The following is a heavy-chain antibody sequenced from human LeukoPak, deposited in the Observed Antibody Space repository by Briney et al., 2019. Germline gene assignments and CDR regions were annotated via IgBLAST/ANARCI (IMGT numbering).Heavy chain of an antibody. D-gene: IGHD1-26*01. Sequence: PSETLSLTCTVSGGSISSYYWSWIRQPPGKGLKWIGYIYYSGSTNYNPSLKSRVTISVDTSKNQFSLKLSSVTAADTAVYYCARGTREQPLDYWGQGTLVTVSS. CDR3: ARGTREQPLDY. CDR2: IYYSGST. CDR1: GGSISSYY. J-gene: IGHJ4*02. V-gene: IGHV4-59*12.